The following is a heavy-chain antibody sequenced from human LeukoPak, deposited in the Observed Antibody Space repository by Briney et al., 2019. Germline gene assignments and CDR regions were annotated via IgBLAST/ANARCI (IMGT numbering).Heavy chain of an antibody. V-gene: IGHV3-23*01. J-gene: IGHJ4*02. D-gene: IGHD5-18*01. CDR1: GFNFNAYS. Sequence: PGGSLRLSCAASGFNFNAYSMAWVRQAPGKGLEWVSIISRASESIFYADSVKGRFTISRDNSKNTLYLQMNSLRAEDTAVYYCANDLGWIQLNLGRGQGTLVTVSS. CDR3: ANDLGWIQLNLG. CDR2: ISRASESI.